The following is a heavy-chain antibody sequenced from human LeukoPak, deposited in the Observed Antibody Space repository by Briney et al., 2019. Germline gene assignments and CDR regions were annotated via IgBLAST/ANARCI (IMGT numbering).Heavy chain of an antibody. CDR3: ARYITMVRGVIKRNYYYGMDV. CDR2: MNPNRGNT. CDR1: GYTFSSAD. Sequence: GASAKDSSKPSGYTFSSADINSVRQATGQGLEWRGWMNPNRGNTGYAQTFQGRGTMTRNTSISTAYIGLSSLRSEDTAVYYCARYITMVRGVIKRNYYYGMDVWGQGTTVTVSS. J-gene: IGHJ6*02. V-gene: IGHV1-8*01. D-gene: IGHD3-10*01.